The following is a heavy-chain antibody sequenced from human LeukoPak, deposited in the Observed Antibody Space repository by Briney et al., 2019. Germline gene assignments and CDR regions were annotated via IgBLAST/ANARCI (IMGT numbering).Heavy chain of an antibody. Sequence: ASVKVSCKASGYTFTGYYMHWVRQAPGQGPEWMGWINPNSGGTNYAQKFQGRVTMTRDTSISTAYMELSRLRSDDMAVYYCARGGAGSGSYYAIDYWGQGTLVTVSS. V-gene: IGHV1-2*02. D-gene: IGHD3-10*01. CDR1: GYTFTGYY. CDR2: INPNSGGT. CDR3: ARGGAGSGSYYAIDY. J-gene: IGHJ4*02.